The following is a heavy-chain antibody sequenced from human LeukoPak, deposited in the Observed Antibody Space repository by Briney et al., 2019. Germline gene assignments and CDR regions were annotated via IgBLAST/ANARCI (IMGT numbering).Heavy chain of an antibody. V-gene: IGHV3-30*02. CDR1: GFTFSSYG. J-gene: IGHJ5*02. Sequence: GGSLRLSCAASGFTFSSYGMHWVRQAPGKGLEWVAFIRYDGSNKYYADSVKGRFTISRDNSKNTLYLQMNSLKAEDTAVYYCAKSRDIVVVPAADPWGQGTLVTVSS. CDR3: AKSRDIVVVPAADP. D-gene: IGHD2-2*01. CDR2: IRYDGSNK.